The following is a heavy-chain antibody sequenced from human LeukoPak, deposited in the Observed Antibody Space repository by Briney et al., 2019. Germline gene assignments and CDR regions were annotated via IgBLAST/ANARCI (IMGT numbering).Heavy chain of an antibody. CDR2: IYTSGNT. J-gene: IGHJ6*02. CDR1: GDSLSSGDYF. CDR3: ARDLVNYYGMDV. Sequence: SETLSLTCTVSGDSLSSGDYFWTWIRQPPGKGLEWIGYIYTSGNTYYNPSLKSRVTFAVGTSKNQFSLKLSSVTAADTAVYYCARDLVNYYGMDVWGQGTTVTVSS. V-gene: IGHV4-30-4*02. D-gene: IGHD3-22*01.